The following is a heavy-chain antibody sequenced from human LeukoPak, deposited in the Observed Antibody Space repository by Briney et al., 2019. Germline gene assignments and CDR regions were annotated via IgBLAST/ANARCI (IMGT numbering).Heavy chain of an antibody. CDR3: ACHIVVVPGAADRIAEEYYYGMDV. Sequence: GASVKVSCKASGGTFSSYAISWVRQAPGQGLEWMGGIIPIFGTANYAQKFQGRVTITADESTSTAYMELSSLRSEDTAVYYCACHIVVVPGAADRIAEEYYYGMDVWGKGTTVTVSS. D-gene: IGHD2-2*01. CDR2: IIPIFGTA. J-gene: IGHJ6*04. CDR1: GGTFSSYA. V-gene: IGHV1-69*13.